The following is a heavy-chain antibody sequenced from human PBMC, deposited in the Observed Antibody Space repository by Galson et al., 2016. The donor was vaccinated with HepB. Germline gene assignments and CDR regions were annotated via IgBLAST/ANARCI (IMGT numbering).Heavy chain of an antibody. D-gene: IGHD3-10*01. CDR2: INTSNGNT. CDR1: GYTFTNYA. V-gene: IGHV1-3*04. J-gene: IGHJ4*02. Sequence: SVKVSCKASGYTFTNYAIHWVRQAPGQRLEWMGWINTSNGNTKYSQKLQGRVTITRDTSAKIVYMELSSLISEDTAVFYCTRNAGGYNFGDWGRGTLVTVSS. CDR3: TRNAGGYNFGD.